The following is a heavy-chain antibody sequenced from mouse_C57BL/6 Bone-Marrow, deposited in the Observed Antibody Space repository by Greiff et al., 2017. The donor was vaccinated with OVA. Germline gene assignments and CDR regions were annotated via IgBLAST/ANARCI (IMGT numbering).Heavy chain of an antibody. CDR3: ARANGAEPPFDY. CDR1: GFTFSSYA. V-gene: IGHV5-4*03. CDR2: ISDGGSYT. Sequence: EVKLQESGGGLVKPGGSLKLSCAASGFTFSSYAMSWVRQTPEKRLEWVATISDGGSYTYYPDNVKGRFTISRDNAKNNLYLQMSHLKSEDTAMYYCARANGAEPPFDYWGQGTTLTVSS. J-gene: IGHJ2*01.